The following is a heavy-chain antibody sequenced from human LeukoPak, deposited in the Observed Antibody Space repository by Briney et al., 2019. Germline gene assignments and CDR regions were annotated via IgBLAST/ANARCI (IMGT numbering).Heavy chain of an antibody. V-gene: IGHV1-46*01. Sequence: GASVKVSCKASGYTFTSYYMHWVRQAPGQGLEWMGIINPSGGSTSYAQKFQGRVTMTRDMSTSTVYMELSSLRSEDTAVYYCARDGHDIVVVPADTKLLGPYYYYYMDVWGKGTTVTVSS. D-gene: IGHD2-2*01. CDR1: GYTFTSYY. CDR3: ARDGHDIVVVPADTKLLGPYYYYYMDV. CDR2: INPSGGST. J-gene: IGHJ6*03.